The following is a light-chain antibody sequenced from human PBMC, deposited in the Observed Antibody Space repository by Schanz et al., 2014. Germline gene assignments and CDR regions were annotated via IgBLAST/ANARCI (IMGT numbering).Light chain of an antibody. V-gene: IGKV1-17*03. CDR2: TAS. J-gene: IGKJ4*01. Sequence: DIQMTQSPSAMSASVGDRVTITCRASQGISNSLIWFQQRPGKVPKRLIYTASNLQSGVPSRFSGSGSGTEFTLTISSLQPEDFATYYCQQNYRTLVTFGGGTRVEIK. CDR3: QQNYRTLVT. CDR1: QGISNS.